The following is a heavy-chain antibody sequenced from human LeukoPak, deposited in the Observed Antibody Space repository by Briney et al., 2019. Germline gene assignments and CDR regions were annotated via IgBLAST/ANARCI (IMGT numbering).Heavy chain of an antibody. J-gene: IGHJ4*02. CDR1: GFTFSSYG. D-gene: IGHD6-13*01. CDR2: IWYDGSNK. V-gene: IGHV3-33*01. CDR3: ARGGYSSSWLDAYYFDY. Sequence: GGSLRLSCAASGFTFSSYGMHWVRQAPGKGLEWVAVIWYDGSNKYYADSVKGRFTISRDNSKNTLYLQMNSLRAEDTAVYYCARGGYSSSWLDAYYFDYWGQGTLVTVPS.